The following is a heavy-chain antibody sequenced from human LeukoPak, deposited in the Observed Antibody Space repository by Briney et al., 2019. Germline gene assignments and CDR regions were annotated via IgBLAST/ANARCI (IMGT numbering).Heavy chain of an antibody. CDR2: IYYSGST. CDR1: GGSISSYY. V-gene: IGHV4-59*08. D-gene: IGHD6-13*01. J-gene: IGHJ3*02. CDR3: ARHPPGYYSSSWYFHNHAFDI. Sequence: SETLSLTCTVSGGSISSYYWSWIRQPPGKGLEWIGYIYYSGSTNYNPSLKSRVTISVDTSKNQFSLKLSSVTAADTAVYYCARHPPGYYSSSWYFHNHAFDIWGQGTMVTVSS.